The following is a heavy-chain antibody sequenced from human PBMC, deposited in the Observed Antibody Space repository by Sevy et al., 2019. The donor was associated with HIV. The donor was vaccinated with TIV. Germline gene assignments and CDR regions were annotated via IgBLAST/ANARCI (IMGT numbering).Heavy chain of an antibody. J-gene: IGHJ6*02. CDR3: ARDCVVPASYHGMDV. CDR1: GFTFSSYA. V-gene: IGHV3-30-3*01. D-gene: IGHD2-2*01. CDR2: ISYDGSNK. Sequence: GGSLRLSCAASGFTFSSYAMHWVRQAPGKGLEWVAVISYDGSNKYYADSVKGRFTISRDNSKNTLYLQMNSLRAEDTAVYYCARDCVVPASYHGMDVWGQGTTVTVSS.